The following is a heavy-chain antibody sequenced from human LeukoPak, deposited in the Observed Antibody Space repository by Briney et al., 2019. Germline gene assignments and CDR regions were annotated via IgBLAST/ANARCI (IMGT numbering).Heavy chain of an antibody. J-gene: IGHJ4*02. V-gene: IGHV4-34*01. CDR3: ARPDRSGGSCYYRL. CDR1: GGSISSYY. Sequence: PSETLSLTRTVSGGSISSYYWSWIRQPPGKGLEWIGEINHSGSTNYNPSLKSRVTISVDTSKNQFSLKLSSVTAADTAVYYCARPDRSGGSCYYRLWGQGTLVTVSS. D-gene: IGHD2-15*01. CDR2: INHSGST.